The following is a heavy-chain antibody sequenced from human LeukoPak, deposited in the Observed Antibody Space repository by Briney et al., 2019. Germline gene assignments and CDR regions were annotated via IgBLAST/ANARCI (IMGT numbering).Heavy chain of an antibody. J-gene: IGHJ3*02. D-gene: IGHD1-26*01. Sequence: SVKVSCKASGGTFSSYAISWVRQAPGQGLEWMGRIIPIFGTANYAQKFQGRVTITTDESTSTAYMELSSLRSEDTAVYYCASFPRGATGASDIWGQGTMVTVSS. V-gene: IGHV1-69*05. CDR1: GGTFSSYA. CDR3: ASFPRGATGASDI. CDR2: IIPIFGTA.